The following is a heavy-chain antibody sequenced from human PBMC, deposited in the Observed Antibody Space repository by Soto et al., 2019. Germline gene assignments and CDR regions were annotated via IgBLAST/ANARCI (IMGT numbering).Heavy chain of an antibody. V-gene: IGHV3-30*18. J-gene: IGHJ6*02. CDR2: ISYDGSNK. D-gene: IGHD2-2*01. CDR3: AKDREYQLLYYYYYGMDV. CDR1: GFTFSSYG. Sequence: VGSLRLSCAASGFTFSSYGMHWVRQAPGKGLEWVAVISYDGSNKYYADSVKGRFTISRDNSKNTLYLQMNSLRAEDTAVYYCAKDREYQLLYYYYYGMDVWGQGATVTVSS.